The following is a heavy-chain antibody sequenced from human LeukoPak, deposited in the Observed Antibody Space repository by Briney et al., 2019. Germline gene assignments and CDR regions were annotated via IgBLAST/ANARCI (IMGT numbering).Heavy chain of an antibody. CDR3: VRSRSYYFDY. Sequence: GGSLRLSCAASGFTFDDYGMTWVRQDPGRRLEWVSTVDWSGGRTSYADSVKGRFTISRDNAKNSLYLQMNSLRAEDTALYFRVRSRSYYFDYWGQGTLVTVSS. CDR1: GFTFDDYG. V-gene: IGHV3-20*04. J-gene: IGHJ4*02. CDR2: VDWSGGRT. D-gene: IGHD1-26*01.